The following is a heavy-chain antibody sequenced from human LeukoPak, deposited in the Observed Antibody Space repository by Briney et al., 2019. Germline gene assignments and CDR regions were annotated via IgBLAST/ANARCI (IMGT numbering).Heavy chain of an antibody. CDR3: ARGPLYCSSTSCYVNYYYYYGMDV. CDR2: IYYSGST. V-gene: IGHV4-39*07. J-gene: IGHJ6*02. Sequence: SETLSLTCTVSGGSISSSSYYWGWIRQPPGKGLEWIGSIYYSGSTNYNPSLKSRVTISVDTSKNQFSLKLSSVTAADTAVYYCARGPLYCSSTSCYVNYYYYYGMDVWGQGTTVTVSS. D-gene: IGHD2-2*01. CDR1: GGSISSSSYY.